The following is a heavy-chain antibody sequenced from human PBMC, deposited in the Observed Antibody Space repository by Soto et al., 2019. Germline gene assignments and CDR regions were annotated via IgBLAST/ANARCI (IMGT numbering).Heavy chain of an antibody. CDR2: IYYGGST. D-gene: IGHD6-6*01. V-gene: IGHV4-59*12. J-gene: IGHJ5*02. Sequence: SETLSLTCTVSGDSISTDYWSWIRQSPGKGLEWIGFIYYGGSTYYNPSLKSRVTISVDTSKNQFSLKLSSVTAADTAVYYCARERPDGARLDPWGQGTLVTVSS. CDR3: ARERPDGARLDP. CDR1: GDSISTDY.